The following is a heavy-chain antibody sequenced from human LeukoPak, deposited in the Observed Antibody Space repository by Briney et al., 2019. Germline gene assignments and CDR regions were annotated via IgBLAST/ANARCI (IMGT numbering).Heavy chain of an antibody. V-gene: IGHV1-18*01. CDR1: GYTFTSYG. Sequence: GASVKVSCKASGYTFTSYGISWVRQAPGQGLEWMGWISAYNGNTNYAQKLQGRVTMTTDTSTSTAYMELRSLRSDDTAVYYCARDLTRHITMIVPDAFDIWGQGTMVTVSS. CDR2: ISAYNGNT. D-gene: IGHD3-22*01. J-gene: IGHJ3*02. CDR3: ARDLTRHITMIVPDAFDI.